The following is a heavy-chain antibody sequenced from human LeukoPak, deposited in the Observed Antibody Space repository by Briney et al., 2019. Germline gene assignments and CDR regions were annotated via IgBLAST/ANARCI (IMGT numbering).Heavy chain of an antibody. CDR3: AKAAAGTNYYYYMDV. D-gene: IGHD6-13*01. CDR1: EFTFSSSG. J-gene: IGHJ6*03. Sequence: QAGGSLRLSCAASEFTFSSSGMHWVRQAPGKGLEWISYISLSSTTIYYADSIKGRFTMSRDNAKNSLYLQMHSLRVEDSAVYYCAKAAAGTNYYYYMDVWGKGTTVTISS. CDR2: ISLSSTTI. V-gene: IGHV3-48*01.